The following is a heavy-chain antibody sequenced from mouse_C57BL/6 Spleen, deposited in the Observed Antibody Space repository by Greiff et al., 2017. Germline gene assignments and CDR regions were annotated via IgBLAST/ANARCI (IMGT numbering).Heavy chain of an antibody. J-gene: IGHJ4*01. CDR2: IDPNSGGT. Sequence: QVQLQQPGAELVKPGASVKLSCKASGYTFTSYWMPWVKQRPGRGLEWIGRIDPNSGGTKYNEKFKSKATLTVDKSSSTAYMQLSSLTSEDSAVYYGARWGTTGVALYYYAMDYWGQGTSVTVSS. V-gene: IGHV1-72*01. CDR1: GYTFTSYW. CDR3: ARWGTTGVALYYYAMDY. D-gene: IGHD1-1*01.